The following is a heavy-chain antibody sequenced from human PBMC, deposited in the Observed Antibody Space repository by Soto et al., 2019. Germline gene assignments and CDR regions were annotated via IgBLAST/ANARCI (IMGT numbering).Heavy chain of an antibody. Sequence: QVQLVESGGGVVQPGRSLRLSCAASGFTFSSYGMHWVRQAPGKGLEWVAVIWYDGSNKYYADSVKGRFTISRDNSKNTLYLQMNSRRAEDTAVYYCARGPYSSSWSRGTDTYYYYGMDVWGQGTTVTVSS. CDR2: IWYDGSNK. V-gene: IGHV3-33*01. CDR3: ARGPYSSSWSRGTDTYYYYGMDV. D-gene: IGHD6-13*01. CDR1: GFTFSSYG. J-gene: IGHJ6*02.